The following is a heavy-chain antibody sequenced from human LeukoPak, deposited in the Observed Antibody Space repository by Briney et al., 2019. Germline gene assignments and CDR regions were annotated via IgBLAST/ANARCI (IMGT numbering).Heavy chain of an antibody. J-gene: IGHJ4*02. CDR1: GYTFTSYA. CDR3: ARDRSGSGWPQDY. D-gene: IGHD6-19*01. V-gene: IGHV1-3*01. CDR2: INAGNGNT. Sequence: ASVKVSCKASGYTFTSYAMHWVRQAPGQRLEWMGWINAGNGNTKYSQEFQGRVTITRDTSASTAYMELSSLRSEDTAVYYCARDRSGSGWPQDYWGQGTLVTVSS.